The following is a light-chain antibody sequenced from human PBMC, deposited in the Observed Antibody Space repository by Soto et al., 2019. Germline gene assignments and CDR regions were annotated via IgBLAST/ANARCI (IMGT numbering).Light chain of an antibody. CDR3: QQSYSTPYT. CDR1: QSISSS. Sequence: DIQLTQSPSSLSASVGDRVTITCRASQSISSSLNWYRQTPGKAPKLLIYAASSLQSGVPSRFSGSGSGTHFTLTISSLQPEDSATYYCQQSYSTPYTFGQGTKLEIK. CDR2: AAS. J-gene: IGKJ2*01. V-gene: IGKV1-39*01.